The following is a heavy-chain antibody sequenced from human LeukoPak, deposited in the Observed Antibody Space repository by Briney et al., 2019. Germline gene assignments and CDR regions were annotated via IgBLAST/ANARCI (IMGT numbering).Heavy chain of an antibody. Sequence: GESLKISCQGSGYSFTSYWIGWVRQMPGKGLEWMGIIYPGDPDTRYSPPFQGQVTISADRSISTAYLQWSSLQASDTAMYYCARQGYTSSSRFDFWGQGTLVTVSS. CDR3: ARQGYTSSSRFDF. J-gene: IGHJ4*02. CDR2: IYPGDPDT. D-gene: IGHD6-6*01. CDR1: GYSFTSYW. V-gene: IGHV5-51*01.